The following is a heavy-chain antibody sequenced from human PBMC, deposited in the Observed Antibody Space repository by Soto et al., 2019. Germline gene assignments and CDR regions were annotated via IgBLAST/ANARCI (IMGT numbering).Heavy chain of an antibody. Sequence: ASVKVSCKASGYTFTGYYMHWVRQAPGQGLEWMGWINPNSGGTNYAQKFQGWVTMTRDTSISTAYMELSRLRSDDTAVYYCARSWGRGVIFSPGNWFDPWGQGTLVTVSS. D-gene: IGHD3-10*01. CDR3: ARSWGRGVIFSPGNWFDP. CDR2: INPNSGGT. V-gene: IGHV1-2*04. CDR1: GYTFTGYY. J-gene: IGHJ5*02.